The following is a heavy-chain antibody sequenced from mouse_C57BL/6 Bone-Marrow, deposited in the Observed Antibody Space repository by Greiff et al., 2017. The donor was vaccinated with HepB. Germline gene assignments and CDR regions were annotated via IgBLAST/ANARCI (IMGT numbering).Heavy chain of an antibody. CDR2: ISSGSSTI. CDR1: GFTFSDYG. Sequence: VQLQESGGGLVKPGGSLKLSCAASGFTFSDYGMHWVRQAPEKGLEWVAYISSGSSTIYYADTVKGRFTISRDNAKNTLFLQMTSLRSEDTAMYYCARNYYGSSPPFDYWGQGTTLTVSS. V-gene: IGHV5-17*01. J-gene: IGHJ2*01. D-gene: IGHD1-1*01. CDR3: ARNYYGSSPPFDY.